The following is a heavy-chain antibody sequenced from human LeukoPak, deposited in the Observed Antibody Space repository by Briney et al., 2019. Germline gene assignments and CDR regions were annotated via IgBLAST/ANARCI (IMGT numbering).Heavy chain of an antibody. CDR1: GYTFTGYY. V-gene: IGHV1-2*02. J-gene: IGHJ5*02. D-gene: IGHD1/OR15-1a*01. Sequence: GASVKVSCKTSGYTFTGYYLHWVRQAPGQGLEWMGWINPNSGDTNYPQKFQGRVTMTSETSISIAYMELSSLRSDDTAVYYCARSSQEHYNWFDPWGQGTLVTVSS. CDR2: INPNSGDT. CDR3: ARSSQEHYNWFDP.